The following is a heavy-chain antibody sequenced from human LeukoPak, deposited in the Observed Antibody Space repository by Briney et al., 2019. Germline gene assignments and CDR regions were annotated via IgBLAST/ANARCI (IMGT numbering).Heavy chain of an antibody. Sequence: SETLSLTCTVSGGTISSYYWNWIRQPPGKGLEWIGYIHDSGSTKYNPSLKSRVTISVDTSKNQFSLKLSSVTAADTAVYYCAREGPSSSGSYLNCFDPWGQGTLVTVSS. CDR2: IHDSGST. J-gene: IGHJ5*02. V-gene: IGHV4-59*01. CDR1: GGTISSYY. CDR3: AREGPSSSGSYLNCFDP. D-gene: IGHD1-26*01.